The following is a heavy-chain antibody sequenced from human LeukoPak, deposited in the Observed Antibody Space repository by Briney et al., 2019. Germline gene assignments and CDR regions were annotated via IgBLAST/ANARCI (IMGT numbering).Heavy chain of an antibody. J-gene: IGHJ4*02. CDR1: GYTFTSYD. CDR3: ARVRPIVGATLFDY. Sequence: GASVKVSCNASGYTFTSYDINWVRQATGQGLEWMGCMNPNSGNMGYAQKFQGRVTMTRNTSISTAYMELSSLRSEDTAAYYCARVRPIVGATLFDYWGQGTLVTVSS. D-gene: IGHD1-26*01. V-gene: IGHV1-8*01. CDR2: MNPNSGNM.